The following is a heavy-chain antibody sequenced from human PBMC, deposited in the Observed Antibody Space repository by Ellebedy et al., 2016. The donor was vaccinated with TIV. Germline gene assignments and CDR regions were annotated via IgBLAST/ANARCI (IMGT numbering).Heavy chain of an antibody. Sequence: GGSLRLSXVGFGFTFSDSVMHWVRQDPGKGLDWVAGISVDGRAVHYPDSVKGRFTISRDNAQNTVYLQMNSLRLEDTAVCYCVRGWYSSGHCDVFAMWGQGTIVTVSS. V-gene: IGHV3-30*03. D-gene: IGHD6-19*01. CDR3: VRGWYSSGHCDVFAM. J-gene: IGHJ3*02. CDR1: GFTFSDSV. CDR2: ISVDGRAV.